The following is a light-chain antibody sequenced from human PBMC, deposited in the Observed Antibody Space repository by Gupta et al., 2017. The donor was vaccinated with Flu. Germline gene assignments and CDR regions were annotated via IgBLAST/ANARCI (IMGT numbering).Light chain of an antibody. V-gene: IGLV3-25*03. CDR1: ALPKQY. CDR2: KDS. CDR3: QSSDNSGTYV. J-gene: IGLJ1*01. Sequence: SYELTQPPSVSVSPGQTAKITCSGDALPKQYAYWYQQKPGQAPVLVICKDSERPSGIPERFSGSSSGTTVTLTISGVQAEDEADYYCQSSDNSGTYVFGSGTKVTVL.